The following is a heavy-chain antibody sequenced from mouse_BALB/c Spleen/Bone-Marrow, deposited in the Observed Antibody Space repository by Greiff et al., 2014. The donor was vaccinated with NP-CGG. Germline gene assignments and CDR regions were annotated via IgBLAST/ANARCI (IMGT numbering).Heavy chain of an antibody. CDR1: GFNIKDTY. D-gene: IGHD1-1*01. J-gene: IGHJ3*01. V-gene: IGHV14-3*02. CDR2: IDPANGNT. Sequence: VQLQQSGAELVKPGASVKLSCTASGFNIKDTYMHWVKQRPEQGLEWIGRIDPANGNTKYDPKFQGKATITEDTSSNTAYLQLSSLTSEDTAVYYCAVYYYGSSLFAYWGQGTLVTVSA. CDR3: AVYYYGSSLFAY.